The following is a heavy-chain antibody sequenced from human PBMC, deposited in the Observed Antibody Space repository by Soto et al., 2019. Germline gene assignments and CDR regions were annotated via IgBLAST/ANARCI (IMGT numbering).Heavy chain of an antibody. V-gene: IGHV3-72*01. J-gene: IGHJ3*02. CDR1: GCTFSDHY. D-gene: IGHD2-8*01. Sequence: EVQLVESGGGLIQPGGSLRLSCTASGCTFSDHYMDWVRQAPGKGLEWVGRISNKANSYSTQYAASVKGRFTISRDYSKTSMSMQMNSLKTEDTAVYYCTRVRIYADDSGRPFDIWGQGTVVTVSS. CDR3: TRVRIYADDSGRPFDI. CDR2: ISNKANSYST.